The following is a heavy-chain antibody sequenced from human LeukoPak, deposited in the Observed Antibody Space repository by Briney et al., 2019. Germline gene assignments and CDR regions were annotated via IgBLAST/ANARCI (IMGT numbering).Heavy chain of an antibody. Sequence: PSETLSLTCTVAGGSISGYYWSWIRQHPGKGLEWIGYIYYSGSTYYNPSLKSRVTISVDTSKNQFSLKLSSVTAADTAVYYCARGSPFFSSGWYNFDYWGQGTLVTVSS. CDR2: IYYSGST. D-gene: IGHD6-19*01. J-gene: IGHJ4*02. V-gene: IGHV4-31*03. CDR3: ARGSPFFSSGWYNFDY. CDR1: GGSISGYY.